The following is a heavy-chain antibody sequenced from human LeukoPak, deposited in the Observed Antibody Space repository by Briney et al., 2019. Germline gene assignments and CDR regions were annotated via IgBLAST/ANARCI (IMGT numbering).Heavy chain of an antibody. D-gene: IGHD1-26*01. J-gene: IGHJ4*02. CDR1: GGSVSNGSYY. Sequence: SETLSLTCTVSGGSVSNGSYYWGWIRQPPGKGLEWIGSIYHSGSTYYNPSLKSRVTISVDTSKNQFSLKLSSVTAADTAVCYCARLGPGATLDYWGQGTLVTVSS. CDR2: IYHSGST. CDR3: ARLGPGATLDY. V-gene: IGHV4-39*07.